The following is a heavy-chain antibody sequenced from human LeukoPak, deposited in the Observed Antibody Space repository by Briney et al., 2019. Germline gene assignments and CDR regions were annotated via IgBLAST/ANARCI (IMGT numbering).Heavy chain of an antibody. Sequence: GGSLRLSCAASGFTFSSYWMSWVRQAPGKGLEWVANIKQDGSEKYYVDSVKGRFTISRDNAKNSLYLQMNSLRAEDTAVYYCARGSSGYYSYYYGMDVWGQGTTVTVSS. CDR1: GFTFSSYW. D-gene: IGHD3-22*01. J-gene: IGHJ6*02. CDR2: IKQDGSEK. V-gene: IGHV3-7*01. CDR3: ARGSSGYYSYYYGMDV.